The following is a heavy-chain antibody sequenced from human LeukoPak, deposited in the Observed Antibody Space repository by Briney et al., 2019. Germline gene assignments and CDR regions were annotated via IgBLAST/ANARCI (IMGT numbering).Heavy chain of an antibody. CDR2: ISAYNGNT. CDR1: GYTFTSYG. J-gene: IGHJ4*02. Sequence: ASVKVPCKASGYTFTSYGISWVRQAPGQGLEWMGWISAYNGNTNYAQKLQGRVTMTTVTSTSTAYMELRSLRSDDTAVYYCARDGEYSSSLPWVYWGQGTLVTVSS. CDR3: ARDGEYSSSLPWVY. D-gene: IGHD6-6*01. V-gene: IGHV1-18*01.